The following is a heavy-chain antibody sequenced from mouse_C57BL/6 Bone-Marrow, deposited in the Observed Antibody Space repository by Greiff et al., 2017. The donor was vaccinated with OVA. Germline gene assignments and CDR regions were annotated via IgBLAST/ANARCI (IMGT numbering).Heavy chain of an antibody. Sequence: QVQLQQSGPGLVQPSQSLSITCTVSGFSLTSYGVHWVRQSPGKGLEWLGVIWRGGSTDYNAAFMSRLSITKDNSKSQVFFKMNSLQADDTAIYYCAKRLDGYYVGYYYAMDYWGQGTSVTVSS. CDR3: AKRLDGYYVGYYYAMDY. J-gene: IGHJ4*01. D-gene: IGHD2-3*01. CDR1: GFSLTSYG. CDR2: IWRGGST. V-gene: IGHV2-5*01.